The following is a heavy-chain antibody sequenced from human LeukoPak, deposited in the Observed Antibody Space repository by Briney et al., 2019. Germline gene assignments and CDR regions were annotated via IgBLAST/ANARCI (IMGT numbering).Heavy chain of an antibody. J-gene: IGHJ4*02. CDR3: ARAATVTNY. D-gene: IGHD4-11*01. CDR2: INPNSGGT. V-gene: IGHV1-2*02. CDR1: GYTFTDYY. Sequence: ASVKVSCKASGYTFTDYYMHWVRQAPGQGLEWMGWINPNSGGTSYAQKFQGRVTITRDTSITTAYMELSRLRPDDTAVYYCARAATVTNYWGQGTLVTVSS.